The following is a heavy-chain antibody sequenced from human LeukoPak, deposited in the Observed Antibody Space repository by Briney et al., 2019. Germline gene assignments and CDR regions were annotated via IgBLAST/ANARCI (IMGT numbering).Heavy chain of an antibody. Sequence: GRSLRLSCAASGFTFSSYGMHWVRQAPGKGLEWVAVIWYDGSNKYYADSVKGRFTISRDNSKNTLYLQMNSLRAEDTAVYCCARDGVPKGSSLLDYWGQGTLVTVSS. CDR2: IWYDGSNK. V-gene: IGHV3-33*01. J-gene: IGHJ4*02. D-gene: IGHD3-16*01. CDR3: ARDGVPKGSSLLDY. CDR1: GFTFSSYG.